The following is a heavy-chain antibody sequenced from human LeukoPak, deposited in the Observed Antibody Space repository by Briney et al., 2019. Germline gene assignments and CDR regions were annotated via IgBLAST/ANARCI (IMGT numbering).Heavy chain of an antibody. D-gene: IGHD5-18*01. CDR2: IYSGGRT. CDR3: ARDAPRGYNYDLFDY. CDR1: GFPVSSNY. Sequence: PGGSLRLSCAASGFPVSSNYMSWVRQAPGKGLEWISVIYSGGRTLYADSVKGRFTTSRDNSNNTLLLQMNSLRAEDTAVYYCARDAPRGYNYDLFDYWGQGTLVTVSS. J-gene: IGHJ4*02. V-gene: IGHV3-66*01.